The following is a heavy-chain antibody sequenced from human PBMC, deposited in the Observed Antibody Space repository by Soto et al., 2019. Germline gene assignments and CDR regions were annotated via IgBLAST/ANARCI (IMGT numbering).Heavy chain of an antibody. J-gene: IGHJ5*02. Sequence: EVQLLESGGGLVQPGGSLRLSCAASGFTFSSYAMSWVRQAPGKGLEWVSAISGSGGSTYYADSVKGRFTISRDNSKNTLYLQRNSLRAEDTAVYYCAKDPVLRYFDPFGWFDPWGQGTLVTVSS. CDR1: GFTFSSYA. CDR2: ISGSGGST. D-gene: IGHD3-9*01. V-gene: IGHV3-23*01. CDR3: AKDPVLRYFDPFGWFDP.